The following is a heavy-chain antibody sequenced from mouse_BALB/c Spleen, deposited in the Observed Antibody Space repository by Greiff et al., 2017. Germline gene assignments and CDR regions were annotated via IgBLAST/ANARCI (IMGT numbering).Heavy chain of an antibody. J-gene: IGHJ4*01. D-gene: IGHD1-1*01. CDR1: GYTFTSYV. V-gene: IGHV1-14*01. Sequence: VQLQQSGPELVKPGASVKMSCKASGYTFTSYVMHWVKQKPGQGLEWIGYINPYNDGTKYNEKFKGKATLTSDKSSSTAYMELSSLTSEDSAVYYCARGATVKSRDYWGQGTSVTVPS. CDR2: INPYNDGT. CDR3: ARGATVKSRDY.